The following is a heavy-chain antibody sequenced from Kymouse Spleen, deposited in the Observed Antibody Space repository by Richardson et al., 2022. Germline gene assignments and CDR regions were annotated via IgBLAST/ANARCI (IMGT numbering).Heavy chain of an antibody. CDR1: GGSISSSSYY. CDR2: IYYSGST. Sequence: QLQLQESGPGLVKPSETLSLTCTVSGGSISSSSYYWGWIRQPPGKGLEWIGSIYYSGSTYYNPSLKSRVTISVDTSKNQFSLKLSSVTAADTAVYYCARPPIAARTYFDYWGQGTLVTVSS. V-gene: IGHV4-39*01. CDR3: ARPPIAARTYFDY. D-gene: IGHD6-6*01. J-gene: IGHJ4*02.